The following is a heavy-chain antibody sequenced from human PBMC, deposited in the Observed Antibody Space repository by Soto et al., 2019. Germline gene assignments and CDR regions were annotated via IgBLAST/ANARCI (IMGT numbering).Heavy chain of an antibody. V-gene: IGHV3-13*01. D-gene: IGHD6-13*01. CDR3: ASGGWGSSWYEGGSRIDY. J-gene: IGHJ4*02. Sequence: EVQLVESGGGLVQPGGSLRLSCAASGFTLSSYDMHWVRQVAGKGLEWVSAIGVAGDTYYPDSVKGRFTISRENAKNSLYLKMNSLRAEDTAVYYCASGGWGSSWYEGGSRIDYWGQGTLVTVSS. CDR2: IGVAGDT. CDR1: GFTLSSYD.